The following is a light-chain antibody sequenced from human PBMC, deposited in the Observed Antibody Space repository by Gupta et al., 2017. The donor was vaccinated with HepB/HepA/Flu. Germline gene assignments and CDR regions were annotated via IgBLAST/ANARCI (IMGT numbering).Light chain of an antibody. CDR2: GAS. CDR3: QQSYGSPYT. Sequence: DIQMTQSPSSLSASLGDRVTITCRASESICRYLNWYQQKSGQATKLLSYGASSLQSGVPSRFSGSGSVTEFTLTISSLQPEDFATYDGQQSYGSPYTFGQGTKLEIK. J-gene: IGKJ2*01. V-gene: IGKV1-39*01. CDR1: ESICRY.